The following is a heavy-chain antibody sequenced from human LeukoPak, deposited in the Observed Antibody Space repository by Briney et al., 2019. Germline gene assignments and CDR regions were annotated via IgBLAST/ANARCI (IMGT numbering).Heavy chain of an antibody. CDR1: GFTFSSYA. D-gene: IGHD3-22*01. CDR2: ISGSGGST. J-gene: IGHJ4*02. Sequence: AGGSLRLSCAASGFTFSSYAMYWVRQAPGKGLEWVSAISGSGGSTYYADSVKGRFTISRDNSKNTLYLQMNSLRAEDTAVYYCAKAARLVVVVIPFDYWGQGTLVTVSS. CDR3: AKAARLVVVVIPFDY. V-gene: IGHV3-23*01.